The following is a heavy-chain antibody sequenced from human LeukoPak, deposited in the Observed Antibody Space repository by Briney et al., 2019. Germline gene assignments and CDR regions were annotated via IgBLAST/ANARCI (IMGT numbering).Heavy chain of an antibody. CDR2: ISTSSSTI. CDR1: GFTFSSYS. D-gene: IGHD2-15*01. CDR3: ARGGDYSGWFDP. Sequence: PGGSLRLACAASGFTFSSYSMSWVRQAAGKGLEWVSYISTSSSTIYYADSVKGRFTISRDNAKNSLYLQMNYLRAEDTVVYYCARGGDYSGWFDPWGRGTLVTVSS. J-gene: IGHJ5*02. V-gene: IGHV3-48*01.